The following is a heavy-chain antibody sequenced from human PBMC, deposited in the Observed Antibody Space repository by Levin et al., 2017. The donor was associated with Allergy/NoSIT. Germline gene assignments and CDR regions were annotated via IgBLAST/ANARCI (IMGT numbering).Heavy chain of an antibody. Sequence: SETLSLTCTVSGGSISSYYWSWIRQSPGKGLEWIGYIYHSGSTNYNPSLKSRVTISVDTSNNQFSLKLSSVTAADTAVYYCARGAVQGVVILPYYFDYWGQGTLVTVSS. V-gene: IGHV4-59*01. CDR1: GGSISSYY. J-gene: IGHJ4*02. CDR2: IYHSGST. CDR3: ARGAVQGVVILPYYFDY. D-gene: IGHD3-10*01.